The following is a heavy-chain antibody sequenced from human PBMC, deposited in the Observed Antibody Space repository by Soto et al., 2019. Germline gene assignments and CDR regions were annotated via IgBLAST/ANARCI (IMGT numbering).Heavy chain of an antibody. Sequence: QPGGSLRLSCAASGFTFSSYGMHWVRQAPGKGLEWVAVIWYDGSNKYYAGSVKGRFTISRDNSKNTLYLQMNSLRAEDTAVYYCARESITIFGVVSYYYYGMDVWGQGTTVTVSS. J-gene: IGHJ6*02. V-gene: IGHV3-33*01. CDR2: IWYDGSNK. CDR1: GFTFSSYG. CDR3: ARESITIFGVVSYYYYGMDV. D-gene: IGHD3-3*01.